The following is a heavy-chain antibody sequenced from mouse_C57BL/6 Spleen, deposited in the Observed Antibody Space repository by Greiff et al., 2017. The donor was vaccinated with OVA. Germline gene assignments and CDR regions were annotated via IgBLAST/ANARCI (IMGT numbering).Heavy chain of an antibody. Sequence: QVQLQQSGTELVKPGASLKLSCKASGYTFTIYWMHWVKQRPGQGLEWIGNINPSNGDTKYSERFKNRATLTVDKSASTAYMQFSSLTSEDSAVYYCARKGYGNFDVWGTGTTVTVSS. V-gene: IGHV1-53*01. D-gene: IGHD1-1*01. CDR1: GYTFTIYW. CDR3: ARKGYGNFDV. CDR2: INPSNGDT. J-gene: IGHJ1*03.